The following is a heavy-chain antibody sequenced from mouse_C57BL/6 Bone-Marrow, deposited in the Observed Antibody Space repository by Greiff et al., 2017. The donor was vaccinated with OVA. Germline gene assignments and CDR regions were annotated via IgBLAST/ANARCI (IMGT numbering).Heavy chain of an antibody. J-gene: IGHJ3*01. CDR1: GYSITSGYY. V-gene: IGHV3-6*01. CDR2: ISYDGSN. Sequence: EVQLQESGPGLVKPSQSLSLTCSVTGYSITSGYYWNWIRQFPGNKLEWMGYISYDGSNNYNPSLKNRISITRDTSKNQFFLKLNSVTTEDTATYYCASPAQATSWFAYWGQGTLVTVSA. CDR3: ASPAQATSWFAY. D-gene: IGHD3-2*02.